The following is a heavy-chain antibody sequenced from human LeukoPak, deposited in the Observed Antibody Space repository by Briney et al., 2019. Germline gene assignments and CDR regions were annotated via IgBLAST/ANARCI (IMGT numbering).Heavy chain of an antibody. J-gene: IGHJ4*02. CDR2: IDPNSGGT. D-gene: IGHD2-15*01. CDR3: ANIRGYCSGGSCSDY. V-gene: IGHV1-2*02. Sequence: ASVKVSCKASGYTFTGYYMHWVRQAPGQGLEWMGWIDPNSGGTNYAQKFQGRVTMTRDTSISTAYMELSRLRSDDTAVYYCANIRGYCSGGSCSDYWGQGTLVTVSS. CDR1: GYTFTGYY.